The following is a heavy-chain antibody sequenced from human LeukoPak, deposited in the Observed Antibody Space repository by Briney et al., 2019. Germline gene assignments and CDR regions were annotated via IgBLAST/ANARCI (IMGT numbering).Heavy chain of an antibody. Sequence: ASVKVSCKASGYTFTSYAMHWVRQAPGQRLEWMGWINAGNGNTKYSQKFQGRVTITRDTSASTAYMKLSSLRSEDTAVYYCARASITMVRGVINGLGYWGQGTLVTVSS. CDR2: INAGNGNT. CDR3: ARASITMVRGVINGLGY. CDR1: GYTFTSYA. J-gene: IGHJ4*02. D-gene: IGHD3-10*01. V-gene: IGHV1-3*01.